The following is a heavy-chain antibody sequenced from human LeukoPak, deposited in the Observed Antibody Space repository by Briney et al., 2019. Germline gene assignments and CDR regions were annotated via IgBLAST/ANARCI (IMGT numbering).Heavy chain of an antibody. CDR3: ASLTSARGYAPNYYYYYGMDV. V-gene: IGHV1-2*02. D-gene: IGHD5-12*01. CDR2: INPDSGGT. J-gene: IGHJ6*02. CDR1: AYTFTGYY. Sequence: GASVKVSCKASAYTFTGYYMHWVRQAPGQGLEWMGWINPDSGGTNYAQKFQGRVTITADESTSTAYMELSSLRSEDTAVYYCASLTSARGYAPNYYYYYGMDVWGQGTTVTVSS.